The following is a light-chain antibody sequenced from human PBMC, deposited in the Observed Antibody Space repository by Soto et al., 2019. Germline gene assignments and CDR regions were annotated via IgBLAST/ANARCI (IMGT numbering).Light chain of an antibody. Sequence: LLTQSRATLSWYNGERGTLSCRASQSVSSYLAWYQQKPGQAPRLLIYDASNRATGIPARFSGSGSGTDFTLTICSLEPEDFAVYYCEQRSNLPPFCHVRRLEIK. CDR1: QSVSSY. CDR3: EQRSNLPP. CDR2: DAS. V-gene: IGKV3-11*01. J-gene: IGKJ5*01.